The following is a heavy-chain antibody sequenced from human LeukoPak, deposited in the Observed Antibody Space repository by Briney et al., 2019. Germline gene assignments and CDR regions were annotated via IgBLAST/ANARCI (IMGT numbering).Heavy chain of an antibody. J-gene: IGHJ3*02. CDR1: GGTFSSYA. D-gene: IGHD4-17*01. CDR2: IIPIFGTA. CDR3: AREGYGSAFDI. V-gene: IGHV1-69*05. Sequence: SVEVSCKASGGTFSSYAISWVRQAPGQGLEWMGGIIPIFGTANYAQKFQGRVTITTDESTSTAYMELRSLRSDDTAVYYCAREGYGSAFDIWGQGTMVTVSS.